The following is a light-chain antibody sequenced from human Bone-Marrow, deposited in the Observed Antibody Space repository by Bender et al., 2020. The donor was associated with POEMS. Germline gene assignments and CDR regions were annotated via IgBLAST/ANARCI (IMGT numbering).Light chain of an antibody. CDR2: NVF. CDR1: SSDVGLYDY. V-gene: IGLV2-8*01. Sequence: QSALTQPPSASGSPGQSVTISCTGTSSDVGLYDYVSWYQQHPGKAPKLMIYNVFKRPSGVPDRFSGSKSGNTASLTVSGLQAEDEGDYFCSSYAGSKIVVFGGGTKLTVL. CDR3: SSYAGSKIVV. J-gene: IGLJ3*02.